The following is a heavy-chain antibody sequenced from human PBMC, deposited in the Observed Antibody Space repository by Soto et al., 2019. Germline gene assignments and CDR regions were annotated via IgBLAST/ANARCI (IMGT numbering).Heavy chain of an antibody. CDR1: GYTFTSYA. Sequence: ASVKVSCKASGYTFTSYAMYWVRQSPGQRLEWMGWINAGNGNTKYSQKFQGRVTITRDTSASTAYMELSSLRSEDTAVYYCARVVVPAAHDYWYFDLWGRGTLVTV. CDR2: INAGNGNT. D-gene: IGHD2-2*01. CDR3: ARVVVPAAHDYWYFDL. J-gene: IGHJ2*01. V-gene: IGHV1-3*01.